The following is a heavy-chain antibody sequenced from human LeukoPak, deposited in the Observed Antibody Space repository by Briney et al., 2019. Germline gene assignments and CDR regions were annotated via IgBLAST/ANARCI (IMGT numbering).Heavy chain of an antibody. J-gene: IGHJ4*02. Sequence: QTGGSLRLSCAASGFTFSSYALHWVRQAPGKGLEYVSAISSNGGSTYYANSVKGRFTISRDNSKNTLYLQMGSLRAEDMAVYYCARHGHYDFWSGYSLDYWGQGTLVTVSS. D-gene: IGHD3-3*01. CDR2: ISSNGGST. CDR3: ARHGHYDFWSGYSLDY. CDR1: GFTFSSYA. V-gene: IGHV3-64*01.